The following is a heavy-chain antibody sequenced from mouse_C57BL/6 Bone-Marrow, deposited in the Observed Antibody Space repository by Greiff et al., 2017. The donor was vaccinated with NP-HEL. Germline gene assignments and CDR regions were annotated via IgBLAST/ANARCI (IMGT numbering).Heavy chain of an antibody. D-gene: IGHD1-1*01. CDR1: GFTFSSYT. J-gene: IGHJ2*01. V-gene: IGHV5-9*01. CDR3: ARQGATVVAYYFDY. Sequence: EVQVVESGGGLVKPGGSLKLSCAASGFTFSSYTMSWVRQTPEKRLEWVATISGGGGNTYYPDSVKGRFTISRDNAKNTLYLQMSSLRSEDTALYYCARQGATVVAYYFDYWGQGTTLTVSS. CDR2: ISGGGGNT.